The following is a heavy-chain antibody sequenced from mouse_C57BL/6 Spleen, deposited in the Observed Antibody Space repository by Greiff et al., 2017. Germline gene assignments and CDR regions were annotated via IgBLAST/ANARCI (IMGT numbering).Heavy chain of an antibody. CDR2: IDPENGDT. D-gene: IGHD2-4*01. V-gene: IGHV14-4*01. Sequence: VQLQQSGAELVRPGASVKLSCTASGFNIKDDYMHWVKQRPEQGLEWIGWIDPENGDTEYASKFQGKATITADTSSNTAYLQLSSLTSEDTAVYYCNTGYYDYDGRAMDYWGQGTSVTVSS. CDR3: NTGYYDYDGRAMDY. CDR1: GFNIKDDY. J-gene: IGHJ4*01.